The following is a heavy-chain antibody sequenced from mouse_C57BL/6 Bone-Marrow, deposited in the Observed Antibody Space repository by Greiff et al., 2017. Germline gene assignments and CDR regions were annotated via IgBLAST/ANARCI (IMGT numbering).Heavy chain of an antibody. Sequence: DVKLVEPGAELVRPGASVKLSCTASGFNIKDDYMHWVKQRPEQGLEWIGWIDPENGDTEYAEKFQGKATITADTSSNTAYLQLSSLTSEDTAVDYCTTGPYFDYWGQGTTLTVSS. J-gene: IGHJ2*01. CDR1: GFNIKDDY. CDR3: TTGPYFDY. CDR2: IDPENGDT. V-gene: IGHV14-4*01. D-gene: IGHD3-1*01.